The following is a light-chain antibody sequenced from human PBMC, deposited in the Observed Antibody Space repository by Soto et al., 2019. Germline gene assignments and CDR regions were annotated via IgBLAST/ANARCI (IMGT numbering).Light chain of an antibody. V-gene: IGKV3-11*01. CDR2: DSS. CDR1: QSVSKY. J-gene: IGKJ4*01. Sequence: EIVLTQSPATLSLSPGERATLSCRASQSVSKYLAWYQQKPGQAPRLLIHDSSNRATGIPARFSGSGSGTGFYLTISSLQPEEFVVYYYHQRSNRPQITFGGGTKVEIK. CDR3: HQRSNRPQIT.